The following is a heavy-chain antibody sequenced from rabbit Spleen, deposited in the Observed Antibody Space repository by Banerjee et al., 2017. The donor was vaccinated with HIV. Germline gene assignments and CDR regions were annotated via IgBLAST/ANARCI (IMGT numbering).Heavy chain of an antibody. D-gene: IGHD7-1*01. CDR3: ARFYSTTYGMDL. J-gene: IGHJ6*01. CDR1: GFSFTSRYY. CDR2: IYGGGGDST. Sequence: EESGGGLVKPGASLTLTCTASGFSFTSRYYMCWVRQAPGKGLEWIGCIYGGGGDSTYYASWVNGRFTISKTSSTSVTLQMTSLTAADTATYFCARFYSTTYGMDLWGQGTLVTVS. V-gene: IGHV1S40*01.